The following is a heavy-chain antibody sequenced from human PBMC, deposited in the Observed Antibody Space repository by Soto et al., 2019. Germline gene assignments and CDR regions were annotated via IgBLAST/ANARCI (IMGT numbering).Heavy chain of an antibody. V-gene: IGHV3-15*01. CDR3: TTDVERYFDPQVY. J-gene: IGHJ4*02. CDR2: IKSKTDGGTT. D-gene: IGHD3-9*01. Sequence: PGGSLRLSCAASGFTFSNAWMSWVRQAPGKGLEWVGRIKSKTDGGTTDYAAPVKGRFTISRDDSKNTLYLQMNSLKTEDTAVYYCTTDVERYFDPQVYWGQGTLVTVSS. CDR1: GFTFSNAW.